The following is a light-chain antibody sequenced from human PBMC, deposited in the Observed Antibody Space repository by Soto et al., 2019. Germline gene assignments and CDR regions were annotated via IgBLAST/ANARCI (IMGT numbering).Light chain of an antibody. CDR2: GAS. CDR1: QTISSSY. J-gene: IGKJ2*01. Sequence: EIVLTQSPGTLSLSPGERATLSCRASQTISSSYLAWYQQKPGQAPRLLIYGASSRATGIPDRFSGSGSGTDFTLTISRLDPEDVAVYYCQQYDTSPPYTFGQGTKLEIK. V-gene: IGKV3-20*01. CDR3: QQYDTSPPYT.